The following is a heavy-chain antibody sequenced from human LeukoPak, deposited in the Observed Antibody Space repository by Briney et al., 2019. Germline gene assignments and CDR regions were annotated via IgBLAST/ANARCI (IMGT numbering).Heavy chain of an antibody. CDR1: GGSISSGSYY. CDR3: ARRGDS. D-gene: IGHD3-10*01. Sequence: PSETLSLTCTVSGGSISSGSYYWNWIRQPAGKGLEWIGRIYTSGSTDYNPSLKSRVTISLDTSKNQFSLKLSSVTAADTAVYYCARRGDSWGQGTMVTVSS. J-gene: IGHJ3*02. CDR2: IYTSGST. V-gene: IGHV4-61*02.